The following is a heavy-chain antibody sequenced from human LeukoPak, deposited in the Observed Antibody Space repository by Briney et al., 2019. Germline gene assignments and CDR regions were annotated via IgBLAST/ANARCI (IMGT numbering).Heavy chain of an antibody. CDR3: ARDPYSGYDLQAFDY. V-gene: IGHV3-48*01. CDR1: RFTFSRYS. J-gene: IGHJ4*02. CDR2: ISSSSSTM. Sequence: GGSLRLSCAASRFTFSRYSMNWVRQAPGKGLEWVSYISSSSSTMYYADSVKGRFTISRDSAKNSLYLQMNSLRVGDTAVYYCARDPYSGYDLQAFDYWGQGTLVTVSS. D-gene: IGHD5-12*01.